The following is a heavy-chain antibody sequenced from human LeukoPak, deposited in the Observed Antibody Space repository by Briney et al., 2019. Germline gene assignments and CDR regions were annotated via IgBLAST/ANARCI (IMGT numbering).Heavy chain of an antibody. D-gene: IGHD6-25*01. J-gene: IGHJ4*02. CDR1: GYRFTSYW. Sequence: LGESLKISCKGSGYRFTSYWIGWVRQIPGKGLEWMAIIYPADSDIRYSPSFQGQVTISADKSISTAYLQWSSLKASDTAMYYCARSLTAAAGDYWGQGTLVTASS. CDR2: IYPADSDI. CDR3: ARSLTAAAGDY. V-gene: IGHV5-51*01.